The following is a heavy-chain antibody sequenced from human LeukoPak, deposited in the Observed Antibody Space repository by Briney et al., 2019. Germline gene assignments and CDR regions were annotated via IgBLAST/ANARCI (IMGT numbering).Heavy chain of an antibody. V-gene: IGHV4-34*01. CDR3: AAQGGWYQDY. Sequence: SETLSLTCAVYGGSFSGYYWSWIRQPPGKGLEWIGEIHHDGRTNYNPPLRSRVTISVDKSKNQFSLMLNAVTATDTAVYYCAAQGGWYQDYWGQGSLVTVSS. CDR1: GGSFSGYY. J-gene: IGHJ4*02. D-gene: IGHD6-19*01. CDR2: IHHDGRT.